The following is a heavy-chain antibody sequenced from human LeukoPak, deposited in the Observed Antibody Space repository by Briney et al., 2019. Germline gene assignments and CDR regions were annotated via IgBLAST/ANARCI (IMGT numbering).Heavy chain of an antibody. CDR2: IKSDGTST. V-gene: IGHV3-74*01. CDR3: ARDTGYFDY. CDR1: GFTFSSHW. Sequence: GGSLRLSCAASGFTFSSHWMHWVRQAPGKGLVWVSRIKSDGTSTTYADSVRGRFTISRDNAKISLYLQMNSLRAEDTAVYYCARDTGYFDYWGQGTLVTVSS. D-gene: IGHD4-17*01. J-gene: IGHJ4*02.